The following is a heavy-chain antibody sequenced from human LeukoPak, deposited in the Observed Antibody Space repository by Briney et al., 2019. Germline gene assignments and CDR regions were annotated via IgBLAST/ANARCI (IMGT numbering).Heavy chain of an antibody. Sequence: SETLSLTCAVYGGSFSGYYWSWIRQPPGEGLEWIGEINHSGSTNYNPSLKSRVTISVDTSKNQFSLKLSSVTAADTAVYYCARGATYFDYDSSGYYYRWFDPWGQGTLVTVSS. CDR2: INHSGST. J-gene: IGHJ5*02. V-gene: IGHV4-34*01. CDR1: GGSFSGYY. CDR3: ARGATYFDYDSSGYYYRWFDP. D-gene: IGHD3-22*01.